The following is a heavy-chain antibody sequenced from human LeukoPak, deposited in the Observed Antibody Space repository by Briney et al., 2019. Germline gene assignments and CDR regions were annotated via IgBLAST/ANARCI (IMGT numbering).Heavy chain of an antibody. J-gene: IGHJ4*02. D-gene: IGHD3-10*01. Sequence: GGSLRLSCAASGFTFSTHYMNWVRQTPGKGLEWVSSIYNDIHYSDSVKGRFTIFRDNSRNSLYLQMNSLKDEDTAVYFCARGNYGYYFDSWGQGTLVTVSS. CDR1: GFTFSTHY. CDR2: IYNDI. V-gene: IGHV3-21*01. CDR3: ARGNYGYYFDS.